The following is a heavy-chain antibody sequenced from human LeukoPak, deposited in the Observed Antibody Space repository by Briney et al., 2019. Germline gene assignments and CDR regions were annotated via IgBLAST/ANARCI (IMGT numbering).Heavy chain of an antibody. CDR2: ISSSKNYI. D-gene: IGHD5-24*01. V-gene: IGHV3-21*01. CDR1: GFIFSGYS. Sequence: GGSLRLSCAASGFIFSGYSMNWVRQAPGKGLEWVSSISSSKNYIYYADSVKGRFTISRDNAKNSVYLQMNSLRAEDSAVYYCARTVSGIRDGYYLDYWGQGTLVTVSS. CDR3: ARTVSGIRDGYYLDY. J-gene: IGHJ4*02.